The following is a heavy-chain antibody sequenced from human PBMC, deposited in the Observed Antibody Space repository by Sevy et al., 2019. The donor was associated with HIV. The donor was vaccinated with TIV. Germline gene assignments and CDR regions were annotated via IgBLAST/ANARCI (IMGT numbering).Heavy chain of an antibody. Sequence: GGSLRLSCAASGFTFSSYAMHWVRQAPGKGLEWVAVISYDGSNKYYADSVKGRFTISRDNSKNTLYLQMNSLRAEDTAVYYCERDKVAVADHPTSFDYWGQGTLVTVSS. V-gene: IGHV3-30-3*01. D-gene: IGHD6-19*01. J-gene: IGHJ4*02. CDR1: GFTFSSYA. CDR3: ERDKVAVADHPTSFDY. CDR2: ISYDGSNK.